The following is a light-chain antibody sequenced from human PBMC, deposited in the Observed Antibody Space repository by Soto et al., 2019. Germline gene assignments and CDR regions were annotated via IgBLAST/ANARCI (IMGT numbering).Light chain of an antibody. CDR2: AAS. CDR3: QQYYSYPHT. CDR1: EVITND. Sequence: IQMTQSQSSLSASVGDRVTITCRASEVITNDLGWYQQKPGKAPRRLICAASSLQSGVPSRFSGSGSGTDFTLTISCVQYEDFATYYCQQYYSYPHTFGQGAKV. J-gene: IGKJ1*01. V-gene: IGKV1-17*01.